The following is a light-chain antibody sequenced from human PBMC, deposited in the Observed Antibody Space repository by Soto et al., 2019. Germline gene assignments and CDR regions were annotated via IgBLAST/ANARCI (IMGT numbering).Light chain of an antibody. J-gene: IGLJ1*01. V-gene: IGLV1-40*01. CDR2: GNS. CDR3: QSYDSSLSGLV. CDR1: SSNIGAGYD. Sequence: QSVLPQPPSVSGAPGQRVTISCTGSSSNIGAGYDVHWYQQLPGTAPKLLIYGNSNRPSGVPDRFSGSKSGTSASLAITGLHAEDDADYYCQSYDSSLSGLVFGTGTKVTVL.